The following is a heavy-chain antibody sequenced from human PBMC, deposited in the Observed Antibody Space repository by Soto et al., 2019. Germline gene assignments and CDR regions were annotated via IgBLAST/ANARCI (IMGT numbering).Heavy chain of an antibody. CDR1: GGSISSGGYS. CDR2: IYHSGST. J-gene: IGHJ6*02. V-gene: IGHV4-30-2*01. D-gene: IGHD4-4*01. Sequence: SETLSLTCAVSGGSISSGGYSWSWIRQPPGKGLEWIGYIYHSGSTYYNPSLKSRVTISVDRSKNQFSLKLSSVTAADTAVYYCARVKRVPVTSGYHYYGMDVWGQGTTVTVSS. CDR3: ARVKRVPVTSGYHYYGMDV.